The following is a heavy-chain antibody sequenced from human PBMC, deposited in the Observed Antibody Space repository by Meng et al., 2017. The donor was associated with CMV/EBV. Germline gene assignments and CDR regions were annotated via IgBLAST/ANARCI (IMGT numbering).Heavy chain of an antibody. CDR2: ISWNSGSI. D-gene: IGHD3-22*01. J-gene: IGHJ4*02. CDR1: GLTFDDYA. Sequence: SLKISCAASGLTFDDYAMHWVRQAPGKGLEWVSGISWNSGSIGYADSVKGRFTISRDNAKNSLYLQMNSLRAEDTAVYYCARDLLRDYYDSSGLRRGYFDYWGQGTLVTVSS. CDR3: ARDLLRDYYDSSGLRRGYFDY. V-gene: IGHV3-9*01.